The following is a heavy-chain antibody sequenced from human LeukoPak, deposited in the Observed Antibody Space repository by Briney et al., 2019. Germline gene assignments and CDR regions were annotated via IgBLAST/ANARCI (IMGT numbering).Heavy chain of an antibody. CDR2: IYYSGST. D-gene: IGHD3-10*01. Sequence: PSETLSLTCTVSGGSISSYYWSWIRQPPGKGLEWIGYIYYSGSTNYNPSLKSRVTISVDTSKNQFSLKLSSVTAADTAVYYCARGSELLWFGGHDYWGQGTLVTVSS. CDR1: GGSISSYY. J-gene: IGHJ4*02. V-gene: IGHV4-59*12. CDR3: ARGSELLWFGGHDY.